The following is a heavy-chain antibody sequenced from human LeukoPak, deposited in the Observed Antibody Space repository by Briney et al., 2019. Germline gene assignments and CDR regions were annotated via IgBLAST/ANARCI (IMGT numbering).Heavy chain of an antibody. Sequence: SETLSLTCTVSGGSISSYYWSWIRQPAGKGLEWIGRIYTSGSTNYNPSLKSRVTISVDKSKNQFSLKLSSVTAADTAVYYCARDYGTYCSGGSCPGGYYYYMDVWGKGTPVTVSS. D-gene: IGHD2-15*01. CDR2: IYTSGST. CDR3: ARDYGTYCSGGSCPGGYYYYMDV. J-gene: IGHJ6*03. CDR1: GGSISSYY. V-gene: IGHV4-4*07.